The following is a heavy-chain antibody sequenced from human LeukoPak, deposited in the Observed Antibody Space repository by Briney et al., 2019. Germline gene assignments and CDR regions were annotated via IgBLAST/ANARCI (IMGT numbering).Heavy chain of an antibody. J-gene: IGHJ4*02. CDR2: IYNSGST. V-gene: IGHV4-31*03. Sequence: SETLSLTCIVSGASFNTGDYYWNWIRQHPGKGLEWIGYIYNSGSTYYNPSLKSRVTISVDTSKNHFSLRLTSVTAADSAVYYCARGAPPDSWGQGTLVTVSS. CDR1: GASFNTGDYY. CDR3: ARGAPPDS.